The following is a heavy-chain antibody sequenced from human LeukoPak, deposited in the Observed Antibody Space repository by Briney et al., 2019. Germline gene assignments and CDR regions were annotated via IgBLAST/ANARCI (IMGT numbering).Heavy chain of an antibody. V-gene: IGHV3-23*01. CDR3: AKDGYGSGGRWFDP. D-gene: IGHD3-10*01. J-gene: IGHJ5*02. Sequence: GGSLRLSCTVSGFSVSDNSMSWVRQAPGKGLEWISSFRGDGGSTYYAETVRGRFTISRDKSKNTLYLQMNSLRAEDSAVYFCAKDGYGSGGRWFDPWGRGTLVTVSS. CDR2: FRGDGGST. CDR1: GFSVSDNS.